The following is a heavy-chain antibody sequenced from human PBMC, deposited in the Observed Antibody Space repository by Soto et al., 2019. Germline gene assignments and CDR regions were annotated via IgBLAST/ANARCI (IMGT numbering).Heavy chain of an antibody. Sequence: SVKVSCKASGYTFTSYGISWVRQAPGQGLEWMGWISAYNGNTNYAQKLQGRVTMTTDTSTSTAYMELRSLRSDDTAVYYCARGGGYCSGGSCYFLGDFDYWGQGTLVAVSS. V-gene: IGHV1-18*01. J-gene: IGHJ4*02. CDR1: GYTFTSYG. D-gene: IGHD2-15*01. CDR3: ARGGGYCSGGSCYFLGDFDY. CDR2: ISAYNGNT.